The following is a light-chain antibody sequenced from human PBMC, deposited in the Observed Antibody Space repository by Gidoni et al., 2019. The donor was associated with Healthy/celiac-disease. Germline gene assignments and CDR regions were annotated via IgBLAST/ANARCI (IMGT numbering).Light chain of an antibody. CDR3: QQSYSTPPYT. V-gene: IGKV1-39*01. J-gene: IGKJ2*01. Sequence: ITCRASQSISSYLNWYQQKPGKAPKLLMYAASRLQDGVPSRFRGRGSGTDFPLTISSLQPEDFANYYCQQSYSTPPYTFGQGTKLEIK. CDR1: QSISSY. CDR2: AAS.